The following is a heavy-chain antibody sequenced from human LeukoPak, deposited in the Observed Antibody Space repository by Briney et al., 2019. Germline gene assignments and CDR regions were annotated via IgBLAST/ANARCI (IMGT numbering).Heavy chain of an antibody. CDR1: GFTFSSYC. J-gene: IGHJ4*02. CDR3: ARDQTPYY. V-gene: IGHV3-21*01. Sequence: GGSLRLSCAASGFTFSSYCMNWVRQAPGKGLEWVSFISSSSYIYYADSVKGRFTISRDSAKNSLYLQMNSLRAEDTAVYYCARDQTPYYWGQETLVTVSS. CDR2: ISSSSYI.